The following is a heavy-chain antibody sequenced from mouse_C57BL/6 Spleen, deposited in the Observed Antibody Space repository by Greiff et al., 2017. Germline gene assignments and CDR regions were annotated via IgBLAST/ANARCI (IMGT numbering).Heavy chain of an antibody. J-gene: IGHJ2*01. CDR1: GFTFSDYG. Sequence: EVKLVASGGGLVKPGGSLKLSCAASGFTFSDYGMHWVRQAPEKGLEWVAYISSGSSTIYYADTVKGRFTISRDNAKNTLFLQMTSLRSEDTAMYYCARPLYYGSSLGYWGQGTTLTVSS. D-gene: IGHD1-1*01. CDR2: ISSGSSTI. CDR3: ARPLYYGSSLGY. V-gene: IGHV5-17*01.